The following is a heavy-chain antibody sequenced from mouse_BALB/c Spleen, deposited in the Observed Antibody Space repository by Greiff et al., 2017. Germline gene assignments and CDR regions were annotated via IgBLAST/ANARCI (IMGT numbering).Heavy chain of an antibody. CDR1: GFTFSSYA. V-gene: IGHV5-6-5*01. CDR2: ISSGGST. D-gene: IGHD2-14*01. CDR3: ARGDRYDAYY. Sequence: EVKLQESGGGLVKPGGSLKLSCAASGFTFSSYAMSWVRQTPEKRLEWVASISSGGSTYYPDSVKGRFTISRDNARNILYLQMSSLRSEDTAMYYCARGDRYDAYYWGQGTTLTVSS. J-gene: IGHJ2*01.